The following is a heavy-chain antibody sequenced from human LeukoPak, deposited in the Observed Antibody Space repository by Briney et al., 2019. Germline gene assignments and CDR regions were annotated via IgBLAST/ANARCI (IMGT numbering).Heavy chain of an antibody. D-gene: IGHD2-15*01. CDR3: ARAPGYCSGGSCYSLLDY. Sequence: PGGSLRLSCAASGFTFSSYAMHWVRQAPGKGLKWVAVISYDGSNKYYADSVKGRFTISRDNSKNTLYLQMNSLRAEDTAVYYCARAPGYCSGGSCYSLLDYWGQGTLVTVSS. CDR1: GFTFSSYA. J-gene: IGHJ4*02. CDR2: ISYDGSNK. V-gene: IGHV3-30*04.